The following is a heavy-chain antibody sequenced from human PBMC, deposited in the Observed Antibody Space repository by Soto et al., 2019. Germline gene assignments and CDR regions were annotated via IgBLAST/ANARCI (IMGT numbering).Heavy chain of an antibody. CDR2: INEDSTYI. D-gene: IGHD2-15*01. Sequence: EVQLVESGGGLVKPGGSLRLSCTASGFAFNTYSMNWVRQAPGKGLEWVSSINEDSTYIYYADSLRGRITISRDNAKDSLFLQMNSRRPDDTAVYYCLRDLGRYCRSRYMDLWGDGATVTVSS. J-gene: IGHJ6*03. V-gene: IGHV3-21*02. CDR3: LRDLGRYCRSRYMDL. CDR1: GFAFNTYS.